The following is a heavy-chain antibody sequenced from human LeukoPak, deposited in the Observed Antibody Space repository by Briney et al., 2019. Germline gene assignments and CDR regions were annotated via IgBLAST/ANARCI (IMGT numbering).Heavy chain of an antibody. V-gene: IGHV3-21*01. Sequence: GGSLRLSCAASGFTFSSYSMNWVRQAPGKGREWVSSISSSSSYIYYADSVKGRFTISRDNAKNSLYLQMNSLRAEDTAVYYCARVVTSPPLFVIDYWGQGTLVTVSS. CDR1: GFTFSSYS. J-gene: IGHJ4*02. D-gene: IGHD2-2*01. CDR2: ISSSSSYI. CDR3: ARVVTSPPLFVIDY.